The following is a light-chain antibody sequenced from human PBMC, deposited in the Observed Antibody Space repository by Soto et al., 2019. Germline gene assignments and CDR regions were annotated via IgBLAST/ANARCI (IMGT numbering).Light chain of an antibody. V-gene: IGKV3-15*01. CDR1: QSVSNN. J-gene: IGKJ1*01. CDR2: GHY. CDR3: HKYNGWPPA. Sequence: EIVVTQSPATLSVSPGEGVTLSCRASQSVSNNLAWYQQNPGQAPRLRMYGHYTRASGIPARFSVSGYGREFTLTISSLQSEDYGVYYCHKYNGWPPAFGQGTKVEIK.